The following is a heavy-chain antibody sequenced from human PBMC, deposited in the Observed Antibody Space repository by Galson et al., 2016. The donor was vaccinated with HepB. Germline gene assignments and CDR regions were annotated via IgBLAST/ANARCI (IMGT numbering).Heavy chain of an antibody. CDR1: AFTFSNYP. J-gene: IGHJ6*02. V-gene: IGHV3-21*01. Sequence: SLRLSCAASAFTFSNYPMNWVRQAPGTGLEWVSSISTGSSSIYYADSVKGRFTISRDNTKNPLYLQMSNLSAEDTAVYYCARHSDRTTLYGMDVWGQGTTVTVSS. CDR3: ARHSDRTTLYGMDV. CDR2: ISTGSSSI. D-gene: IGHD1-14*01.